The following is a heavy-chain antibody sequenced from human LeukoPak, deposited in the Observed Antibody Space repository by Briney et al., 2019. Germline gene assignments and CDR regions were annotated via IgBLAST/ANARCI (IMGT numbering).Heavy chain of an antibody. D-gene: IGHD2-2*01. V-gene: IGHV3-15*01. CDR3: TTYLCSSTSCYLNIFHYYMDV. CDR2: IKSKTDGGTT. J-gene: IGHJ6*03. Sequence: GTLRVYGTAPGFTFSNAWMSWVGQAPGKGQVWVGRIKSKTDGGTTDYAAPVKGRFTISRDDSKNTLYLQMNSLKTEDTAVYYCTTYLCSSTSCYLNIFHYYMDVWGKGTTVTVSS. CDR1: GFTFSNAW.